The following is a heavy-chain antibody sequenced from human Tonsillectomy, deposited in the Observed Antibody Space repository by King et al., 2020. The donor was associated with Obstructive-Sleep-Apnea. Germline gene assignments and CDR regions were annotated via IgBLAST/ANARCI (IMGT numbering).Heavy chain of an antibody. J-gene: IGHJ4*02. CDR1: GASITSDDYF. CDR3: AKAPGERDYAWRSYRLHPYFDS. CDR2: IYYSGSA. V-gene: IGHV4-31*03. Sequence: QLQESGPGLVKPSQTLSLTCTVFGASITSDDYFWRWLRQHPGKGLEWIGYIYYSGSAYYNPSLQSRVAISVDTSKNQFSLKLSSVTAADTAVYYCAKAPGERDYAWRSYRLHPYFDSWGQGTLVTVSS. D-gene: IGHD3-16*02.